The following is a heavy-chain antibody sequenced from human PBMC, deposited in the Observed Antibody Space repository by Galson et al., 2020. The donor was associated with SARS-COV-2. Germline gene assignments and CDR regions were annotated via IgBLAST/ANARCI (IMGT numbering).Heavy chain of an antibody. CDR2: IFSSGGT. J-gene: IGHJ6*02. D-gene: IGHD3-3*01. Sequence: SETLSLTCSVSVGSISGYYWSWIRQPPGEGLEWIGYIFSSGGTTYNPSLKSRANISVDTSKNQLSLKLSSVTAADTVIYFCARSLLVAGMDVWGQGTTVTVSS. V-gene: IGHV4-59*01. CDR3: ARSLLVAGMDV. CDR1: VGSISGYY.